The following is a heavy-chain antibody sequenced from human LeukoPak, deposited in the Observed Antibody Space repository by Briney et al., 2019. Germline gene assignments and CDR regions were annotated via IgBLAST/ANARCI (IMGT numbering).Heavy chain of an antibody. J-gene: IGHJ2*01. V-gene: IGHV4-59*01. CDR2: IYYSGST. D-gene: IGHD2-15*01. CDR1: GGSISSYY. CDR3: ASGYCSGGSCYSGGWYFDL. Sequence: SETLSLTCTVSGGSISSYYWSWIRQPPEKGLEWIGYIYYSGSTNYNPSLKSRVTISVDTSKNQFSLKLSSVTAADTAVYYCASGYCSGGSCYSGGWYFDLWGRGTLVTVSS.